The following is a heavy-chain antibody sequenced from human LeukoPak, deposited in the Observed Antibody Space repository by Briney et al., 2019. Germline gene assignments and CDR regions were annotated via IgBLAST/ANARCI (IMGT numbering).Heavy chain of an antibody. J-gene: IGHJ4*02. D-gene: IGHD3-10*01. Sequence: PSETPSLTCAVYGESFTTYYWSWIRQPPGKGLEWIGEITHSGSTNYNPSLKSRVTMSVDTSKNQFSLHLSSVTAADTAMYYCARRGKGRPDYWGQGTLVTVSS. CDR2: ITHSGST. V-gene: IGHV4-34*01. CDR1: GESFTTYY. CDR3: ARRGKGRPDY.